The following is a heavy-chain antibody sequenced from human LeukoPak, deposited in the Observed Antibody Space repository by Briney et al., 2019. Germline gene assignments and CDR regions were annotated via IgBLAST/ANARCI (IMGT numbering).Heavy chain of an antibody. V-gene: IGHV1-18*01. CDR2: ISVYNGDT. Sequence: ASVKVSCKASGYTFTSYGINWVRQAPGQGLEWMGWISVYNGDTNYAQKLQGRVTMTTDTSTTTAYMELRSLRSDGTAVYYCARASPRPAGLFDYWGQGTLVTVSS. J-gene: IGHJ4*02. D-gene: IGHD6-6*01. CDR3: ARASPRPAGLFDY. CDR1: GYTFTSYG.